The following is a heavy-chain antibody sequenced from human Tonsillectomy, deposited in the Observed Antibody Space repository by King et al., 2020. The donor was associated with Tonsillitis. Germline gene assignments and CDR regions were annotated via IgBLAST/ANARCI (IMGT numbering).Heavy chain of an antibody. D-gene: IGHD1-1*01. J-gene: IGHJ6*03. Sequence: VQLVESGGGLVQPGGSLRRSCADSGFTFSSYWMHWVRQAPGKGLVWVSRINSDGSSTSYADSVKGRFTISRDNAKNTQYRQMNSLRAEDTAVYYCAREVPIYYYYMDVWGKGTTVTVSS. CDR3: AREVPIYYYYMDV. V-gene: IGHV3-74*01. CDR1: GFTFSSYW. CDR2: INSDGSST.